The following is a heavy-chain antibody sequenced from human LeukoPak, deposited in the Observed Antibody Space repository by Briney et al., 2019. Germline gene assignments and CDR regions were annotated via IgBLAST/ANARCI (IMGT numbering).Heavy chain of an antibody. CDR1: GFTFSSYG. Sequence: GGSLRLSCAASGFTFSSYGTHWVRQAPGKGLEWVAVIWYDGSNKYYADSVKGRFTISRDNSKNTLYLQMNSLRAEDTAVYYCARDSVFFGSSWYWYYYYGMDIWGQGTTVTVSS. V-gene: IGHV3-33*01. CDR2: IWYDGSNK. D-gene: IGHD6-13*01. J-gene: IGHJ6*02. CDR3: ARDSVFFGSSWYWYYYYGMDI.